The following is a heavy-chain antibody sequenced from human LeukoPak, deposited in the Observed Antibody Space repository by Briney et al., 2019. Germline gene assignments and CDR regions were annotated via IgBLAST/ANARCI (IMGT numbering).Heavy chain of an antibody. CDR2: ISGSGGST. CDR3: AKAFSAYENWPPNWFDP. D-gene: IGHD5-12*01. V-gene: IGHV3-23*01. J-gene: IGHJ5*02. Sequence: AGGSLRLSCAASGFTFSSYAMSWVRQAPGKGLEWVSAISGSGGSTYYADSVKGRFTISRDNSKNTLYLQMNSLRAEDTAVYYCAKAFSAYENWPPNWFDPWGQGTLVTVSS. CDR1: GFTFSSYA.